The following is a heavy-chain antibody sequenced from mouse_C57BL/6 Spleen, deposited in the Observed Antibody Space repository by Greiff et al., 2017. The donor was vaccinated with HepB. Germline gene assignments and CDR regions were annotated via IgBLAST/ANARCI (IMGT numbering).Heavy chain of an antibody. Sequence: EVQLQQSGPELVKPGASVKISCKASGYTFTDYYMNWVKQSHGKSLEWIGDINPNNGGTSYNQKFKGKATLTVDKSSSTAYMALRSLTSEDSAVYYCARKENDGYWGWFAYWGQGTLVTVSA. D-gene: IGHD2-3*01. V-gene: IGHV1-26*01. J-gene: IGHJ3*01. CDR2: INPNNGGT. CDR3: ARKENDGYWGWFAY. CDR1: GYTFTDYY.